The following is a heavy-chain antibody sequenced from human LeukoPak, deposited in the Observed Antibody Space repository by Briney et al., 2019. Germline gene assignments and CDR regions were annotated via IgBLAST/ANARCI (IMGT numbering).Heavy chain of an antibody. CDR3: ASLGSIAAGQD. D-gene: IGHD6-25*01. CDR1: GFTFSSYS. V-gene: IGHV3-21*01. CDR2: ISSSSSYI. J-gene: IGHJ4*02. Sequence: GGSLRLSCAASGFTFSSYSMNWVRQAPGKGLEWVSSISSSSSYIYYADSVKGRFTIPRDNAKNSLYLQMNSLRAEDTAVYYCASLGSIAAGQDWGQGTLVTVSS.